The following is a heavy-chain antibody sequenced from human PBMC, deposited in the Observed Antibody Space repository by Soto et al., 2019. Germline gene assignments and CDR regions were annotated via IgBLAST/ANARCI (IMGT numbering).Heavy chain of an antibody. Sequence: SETLSLTCTVSGGSISSGGYYWSWIRQHPGKGLEWIGYIYYSGSTYYNPSLKSRVTISVDTSKNQFSLKLSSVTAADTAVYYCARGGIAAAAPPDYWGQGTLVTVS. CDR3: ARGGIAAAAPPDY. J-gene: IGHJ4*02. CDR2: IYYSGST. D-gene: IGHD6-13*01. V-gene: IGHV4-31*03. CDR1: GGSISSGGYY.